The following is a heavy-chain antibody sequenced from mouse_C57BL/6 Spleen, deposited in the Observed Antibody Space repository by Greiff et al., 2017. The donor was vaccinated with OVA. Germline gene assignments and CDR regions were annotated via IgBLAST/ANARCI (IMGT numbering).Heavy chain of an antibody. CDR3: ARSSYYDYGGYFDV. J-gene: IGHJ1*03. V-gene: IGHV5-17*01. Sequence: EVKVVESGGGLVKPGGSLKLSCAASGFTFSDYGMHWVRQAPEKGLEWVAYISSGSSTIYYADTVKGRLTISRDNAKNTLFLQMTSLRSEDTAMYYCARSSYYDYGGYFDVWGTGTTVTVSS. CDR2: ISSGSSTI. CDR1: GFTFSDYG. D-gene: IGHD2-4*01.